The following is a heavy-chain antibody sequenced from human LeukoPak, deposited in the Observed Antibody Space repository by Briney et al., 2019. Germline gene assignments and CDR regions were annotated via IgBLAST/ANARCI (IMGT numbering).Heavy chain of an antibody. CDR3: TRQSITMIVVPQGRRYYYYMDV. CDR2: IRSKANSYAT. Sequence: GGSLRLSCAASGFTFSSYAMHWVRQASGKGLEWVGRIRSKANSYATAYAASVKGRFTISRDDSKNTAYLQMNSLKTEDTAVYYCTRQSITMIVVPQGRRYYYYMDVWGKGTTVTVSS. J-gene: IGHJ6*03. CDR1: GFTFSSYA. D-gene: IGHD3-22*01. V-gene: IGHV3-73*01.